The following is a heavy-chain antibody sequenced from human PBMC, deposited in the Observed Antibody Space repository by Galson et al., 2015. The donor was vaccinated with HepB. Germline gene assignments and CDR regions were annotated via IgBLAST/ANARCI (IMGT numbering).Heavy chain of an antibody. V-gene: IGHV3-64*01. J-gene: IGHJ4*02. D-gene: IGHD2-15*01. CDR3: ARLYCSGGSCYFDY. Sequence: SLRLSCAASGFTFSSYAMHWVRQAPGKGLAYVSAINTNGGSTNYASSVKGRFTISRDNSKKTLYLQMGSLRAEDMAVYYCARLYCSGGSCYFDYWGQGTLVTVSS. CDR2: INTNGGST. CDR1: GFTFSSYA.